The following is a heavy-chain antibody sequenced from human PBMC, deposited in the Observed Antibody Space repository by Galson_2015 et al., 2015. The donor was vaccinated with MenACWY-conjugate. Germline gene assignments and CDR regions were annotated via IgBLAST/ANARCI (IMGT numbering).Heavy chain of an antibody. D-gene: IGHD1-26*01. CDR2: INSDGSST. V-gene: IGHV3-74*01. Sequence: SLRLSCAASGFTFSSYWMHWVRQAPGKGLVWVSLINSDGSSTSYADSVKGRFAISRDNAKNTLYLQMDSLREEDMAVYYCTRIVEGGGRSFDYWGQGTLVTVSS. J-gene: IGHJ4*02. CDR3: TRIVEGGGRSFDY. CDR1: GFTFSSYW.